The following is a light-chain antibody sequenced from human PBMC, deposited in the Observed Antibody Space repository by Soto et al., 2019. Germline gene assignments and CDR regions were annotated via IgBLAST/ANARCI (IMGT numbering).Light chain of an antibody. CDR2: EAS. CDR1: QSISSW. Sequence: DIQMTQSPSTLSASVGDRVTITFRASQSISSWLAWYQQKPGKAPKVLIYEASSLESGVPSRFSGSGSGTEFTLTISGLQVDDFATYFCQQYNTYSAWTFGQGTKVDIK. J-gene: IGKJ1*01. CDR3: QQYNTYSAWT. V-gene: IGKV1-5*01.